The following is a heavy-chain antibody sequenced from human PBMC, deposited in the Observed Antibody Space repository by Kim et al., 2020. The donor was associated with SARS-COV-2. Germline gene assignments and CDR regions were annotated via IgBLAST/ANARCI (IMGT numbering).Heavy chain of an antibody. J-gene: IGHJ4*02. V-gene: IGHV3-15*01. CDR2: SKTDGGTT. CDR3: TSGNY. D-gene: IGHD6-13*01. Sequence: SKTDGGTTDYTAPVKGIFTISRDDSKNTLYLQMNSLKTEDTAVYYCTSGNYWGQGTLVTVSS.